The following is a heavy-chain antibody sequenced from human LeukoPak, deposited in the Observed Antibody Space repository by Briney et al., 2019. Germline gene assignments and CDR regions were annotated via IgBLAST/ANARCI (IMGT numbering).Heavy chain of an antibody. CDR3: ARSSWFDP. Sequence: GGSLRLSCAAPGFTVSSSYMSWVRQAPGKGLEWVSIIYSEGNTYHAESVKGRFTISRDSSKDTVYLQMNSLRGEDAAMYYCARSSWFDPWGQGTLVTVSS. CDR2: IYSEGNT. D-gene: IGHD6-6*01. CDR1: GFTVSSSY. V-gene: IGHV3-53*01. J-gene: IGHJ5*02.